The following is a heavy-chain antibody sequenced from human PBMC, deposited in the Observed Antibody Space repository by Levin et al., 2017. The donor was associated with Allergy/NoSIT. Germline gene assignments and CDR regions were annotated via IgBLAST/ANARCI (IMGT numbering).Heavy chain of an antibody. CDR1: GFKFDGYA. J-gene: IGHJ4*02. D-gene: IGHD6-13*01. Sequence: SLKISCAGSGFKFDGYAMHWVRRGPGKGLEWVTGISWNGGRVAYADSVKGRFTVARDNAKNSLFLQMNNLRPEDSALYYCAKDSTSYISSQDLDCWGPGTLVTVSS. V-gene: IGHV3-9*01. CDR3: AKDSTSYISSQDLDC. CDR2: ISWNGGRV.